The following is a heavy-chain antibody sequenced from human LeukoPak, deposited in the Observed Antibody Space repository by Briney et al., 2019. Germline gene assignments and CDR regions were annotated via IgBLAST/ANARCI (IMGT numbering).Heavy chain of an antibody. D-gene: IGHD4-17*01. CDR3: ARPYGPGNYINLGLDF. V-gene: IGHV1-69*15. CDR2: TVPVFTTT. J-gene: IGHJ4*02. CDR1: GVTLNNYA. Sequence: SVKLSCKASGVTLNNYAISWVRQAPGQGLEWMGRTVPVFTTTTYAKKFHGRVMITSDESTRTVHVESSSLTAEDTALYYCARPYGPGNYINLGLDFWGQGTLVTVS.